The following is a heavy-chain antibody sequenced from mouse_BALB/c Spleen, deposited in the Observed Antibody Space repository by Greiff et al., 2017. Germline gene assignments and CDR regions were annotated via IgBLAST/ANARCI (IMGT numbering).Heavy chain of an antibody. CDR1: GYTFTDYA. D-gene: IGHD1-1*02. CDR3: ARAGALWDYAMDY. J-gene: IGHJ4*01. CDR2: ISIYYDNT. Sequence: QVQLKESGPELVRPGESVKISCKGSGYTFTDYAMHWVKQSHAKSLEWIGVISIYYDNTNYNQKFKGKATMTVDKSSSTAYMELARLTSEDSAIYYCARAGALWDYAMDYWGQGTSVTVSS. V-gene: IGHV1-67*01.